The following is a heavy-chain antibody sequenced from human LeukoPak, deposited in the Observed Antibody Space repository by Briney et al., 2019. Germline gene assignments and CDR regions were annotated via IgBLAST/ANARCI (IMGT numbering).Heavy chain of an antibody. J-gene: IGHJ5*02. Sequence: SETLSLTCAVYGGSFSGYYWSWIRQPPGKGLGWIGEINHSGSTNYNPTLKSRVTISVDTSKNQFSLKLSSVTAADTAVYYCARASMVRGVTINWFDPWGQGTLVTVSS. D-gene: IGHD3-10*01. V-gene: IGHV4-34*01. CDR3: ARASMVRGVTINWFDP. CDR2: INHSGST. CDR1: GGSFSGYY.